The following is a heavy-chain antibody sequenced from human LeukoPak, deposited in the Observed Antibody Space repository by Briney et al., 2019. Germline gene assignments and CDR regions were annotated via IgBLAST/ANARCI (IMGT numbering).Heavy chain of an antibody. V-gene: IGHV3-48*03. CDR2: ISSSGSTI. CDR1: GFTFSSYE. CDR3: ARGSSYQLLSWLLDY. Sequence: GGSLRLSCAASGFTFSSYEMNWVRQAPGKGLEWVSYISSSGSTIYYADSVKGRFTISRDNAKNSLYLQMNSLRAEDTAVYYCARGSSYQLLSWLLDYWGQGTLVTVSS. D-gene: IGHD2-2*01. J-gene: IGHJ4*02.